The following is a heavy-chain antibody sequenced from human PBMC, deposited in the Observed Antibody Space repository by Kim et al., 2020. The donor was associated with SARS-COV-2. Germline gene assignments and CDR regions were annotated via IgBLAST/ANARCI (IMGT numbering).Heavy chain of an antibody. J-gene: IGHJ5*02. CDR1: GGSISSSSYY. V-gene: IGHV4-39*07. CDR2: IYYSGST. CDR3: AREGPYYYGSGSSQPSYNWFDP. Sequence: SETLSLTCTVSGGSISSSSYYWGWIRQPPGKGLEWIGSIYYSGSTYYNPSLKSRVTISVDTSKNQFSLKLSSVTAADTAVYYCAREGPYYYGSGSSQPSYNWFDPWGQGTLVTVSS. D-gene: IGHD3-10*01.